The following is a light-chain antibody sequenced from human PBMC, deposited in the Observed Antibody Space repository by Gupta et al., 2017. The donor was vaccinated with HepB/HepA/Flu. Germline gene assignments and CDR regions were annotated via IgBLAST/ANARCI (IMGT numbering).Light chain of an antibody. V-gene: IGLV4-69*01. CDR3: QTWGTGIRV. CDR2: LNSDGSH. Sequence: QLVLTQSPSASAPLGAPVKLTCTLSSGHSSYAIAWHQQQPEKGPRYLMKLNSDGSHSKGDGIPDRFSGSSSGAERYLTISSLQSEDEADYYCQTWGTGIRVFGGGTKLTVL. J-gene: IGLJ3*02. CDR1: SGHSSYA.